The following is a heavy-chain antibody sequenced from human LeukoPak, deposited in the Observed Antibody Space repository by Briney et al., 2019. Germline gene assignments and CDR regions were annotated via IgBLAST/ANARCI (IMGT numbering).Heavy chain of an antibody. Sequence: GGSLRLSCAASGFTVSSNYMSWVRQAPGKGLEWVSVIYSGGSTYYADSVKSRFTISGDNSKNTLYLQMNSLRAEDTAVYYCARQTLQYYDSSGYYPGSFDYWGQGTLVTVSS. CDR2: IYSGGST. V-gene: IGHV3-66*04. CDR1: GFTVSSNY. J-gene: IGHJ4*02. D-gene: IGHD3-22*01. CDR3: ARQTLQYYDSSGYYPGSFDY.